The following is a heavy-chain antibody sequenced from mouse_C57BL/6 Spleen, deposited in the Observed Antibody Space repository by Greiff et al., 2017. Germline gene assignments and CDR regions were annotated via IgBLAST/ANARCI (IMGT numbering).Heavy chain of an antibody. J-gene: IGHJ4*01. CDR1: GFTFSSYA. V-gene: IGHV5-9-1*02. CDR2: ISSGGDYI. D-gene: IGHD2-1*01. Sequence: EVKLVESGEGLVKPGGSLKLSCAASGFTFSSYAMSWVRQTPEKRLEWVAYISSGGDYIYYADTVKGRFTISRANARNTLYLQMSSLKSEDTAMYYCTRGYGNFKDYAMDYWGQGTSVTVSS. CDR3: TRGYGNFKDYAMDY.